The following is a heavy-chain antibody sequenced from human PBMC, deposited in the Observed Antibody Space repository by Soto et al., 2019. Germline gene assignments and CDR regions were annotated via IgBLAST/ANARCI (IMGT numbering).Heavy chain of an antibody. Sequence: PSKTLSLTCTVSGGSISSSSYYWGWIRQPPGKGLEWIGSIYYSGYTYSNPSLKSRVTISVDTSKNQFSLKLSSVTAADTAVYYCARHNGPLYVGYYYDMHVWRQGTTVT. CDR1: GGSISSSSYY. D-gene: IGHD3-16*01. V-gene: IGHV4-39*01. CDR2: IYYSGYT. J-gene: IGHJ6*02. CDR3: ARHNGPLYVGYYYDMHV.